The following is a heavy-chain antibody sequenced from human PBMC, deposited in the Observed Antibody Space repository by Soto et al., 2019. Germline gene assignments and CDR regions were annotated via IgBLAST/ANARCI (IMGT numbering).Heavy chain of an antibody. CDR3: TRSIITTAGTDAFDL. V-gene: IGHV1-46*03. J-gene: IGHJ3*01. CDR1: AYTFTSYY. Sequence: QVQLVQSGAEVKKPGASVRVSCKASAYTFTSYYVHWVRQVPGQGPEWMGMINPSRGGTDYAQKFQGIVTMTRDTSTTTVYMELSSLRSEDTAIYYCTRSIITTAGTDAFDLWGQGTVVTVSS. D-gene: IGHD6-13*01. CDR2: INPSRGGT.